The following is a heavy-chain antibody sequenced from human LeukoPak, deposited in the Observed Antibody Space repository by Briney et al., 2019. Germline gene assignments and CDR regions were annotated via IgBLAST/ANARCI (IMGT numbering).Heavy chain of an antibody. J-gene: IGHJ4*02. CDR3: ARWSHVSGRWFLDN. CDR2: INEDGSKI. Sequence: GGSLRLSCEASGFRLDNYWMTWVRQAPGKGLEWVADINEDGSKIYSLDSVKGRFTISRDNVKNSLSLQLNTLRAEDTAVYYCARWSHVSGRWFLDNWGRGTLVSVSS. CDR1: GFRLDNYW. V-gene: IGHV3-7*05. D-gene: IGHD3-10*01.